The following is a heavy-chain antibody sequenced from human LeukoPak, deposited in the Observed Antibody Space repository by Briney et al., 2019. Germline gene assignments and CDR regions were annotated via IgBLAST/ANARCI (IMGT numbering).Heavy chain of an antibody. CDR3: ARAPPGIAAAGSRLNWFDP. V-gene: IGHV4-34*01. CDR2: INHSGST. J-gene: IGHJ5*02. D-gene: IGHD6-13*01. Sequence: SETLSLTCAVYGGSFSGYYWSWIRQPPGKGLEWIGEINHSGSTNYNPSLKSRVTISVDTSKNQFSLKLSSVTAADTAVYYCARAPPGIAAAGSRLNWFDPWGQGTLVTVSS. CDR1: GGSFSGYY.